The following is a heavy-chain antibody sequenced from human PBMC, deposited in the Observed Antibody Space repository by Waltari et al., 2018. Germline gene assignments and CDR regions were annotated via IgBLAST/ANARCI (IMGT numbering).Heavy chain of an antibody. CDR2: LHYDGSFS. J-gene: IGHJ4*02. CDR3: ANNPYCAPARCLREWDY. V-gene: IGHV3-30*02. D-gene: IGHD3-3*01. Sequence: QVYLVESGGGVVQRGGSLRLAGAASDFILSHSGVSGARQAPGKGLESAAFLHYDGSFSLHADSVRGRFTISRDSSKNTLYLEMTNLRTEDTAIYYCANNPYCAPARCLREWDYWGLGTPVYVSS. CDR1: DFILSHSG.